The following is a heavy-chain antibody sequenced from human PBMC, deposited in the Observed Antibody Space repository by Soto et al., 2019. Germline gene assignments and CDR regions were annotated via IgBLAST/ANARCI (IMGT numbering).Heavy chain of an antibody. J-gene: IGHJ4*02. V-gene: IGHV1-8*01. CDR1: GYTFTSYD. CDR2: MNPNSGNT. D-gene: IGHD3-9*01. Sequence: ASVKVSCKASGYTFTSYDINWVRQATGQGLEWMGWMNPNSGNTGYAQKFQGRVTMTRNTSISTAYMELSSLRSEDTAVYYCARGPETEVLRYFDWLFYWGQGTLVTVSS. CDR3: ARGPETEVLRYFDWLFY.